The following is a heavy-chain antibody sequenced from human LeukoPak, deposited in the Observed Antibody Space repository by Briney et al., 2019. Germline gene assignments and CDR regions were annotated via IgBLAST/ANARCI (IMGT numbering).Heavy chain of an antibody. D-gene: IGHD5-18*01. V-gene: IGHV4-59*01. CDR3: ARAPSGYSYGYNPPFDY. CDR1: GGSISSYY. CDR2: IYYSGST. Sequence: SETLSLTCTVSGGSISSYYWSWIRQPPGKGLEWIGYIYYSGSTNYNPSLKSRVTISVDTSKNQFSLKLSSVTAADTAVYYCARAPSGYSYGYNPPFDYWGQGTLVTVSS. J-gene: IGHJ4*02.